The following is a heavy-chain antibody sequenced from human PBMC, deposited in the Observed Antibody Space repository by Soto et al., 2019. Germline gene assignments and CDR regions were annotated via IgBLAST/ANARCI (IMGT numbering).Heavy chain of an antibody. CDR2: ISGSGGST. CDR3: AKDHYDYVWGSYRYTSYFDY. D-gene: IGHD3-16*02. Sequence: GGSLRLSCAASGFTFSSYAMSWVRQAPGKGLEWVSAISGSGGSTYYAASVKGRFTISRDNAKNTLYLQMNSLRAEDTAVYYCAKDHYDYVWGSYRYTSYFDYWGQGTLVTVSS. CDR1: GFTFSSYA. J-gene: IGHJ4*02. V-gene: IGHV3-23*01.